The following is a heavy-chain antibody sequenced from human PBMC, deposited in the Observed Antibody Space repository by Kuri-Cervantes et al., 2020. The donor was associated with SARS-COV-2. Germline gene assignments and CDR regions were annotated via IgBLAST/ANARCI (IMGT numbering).Heavy chain of an antibody. J-gene: IGHJ6*02. D-gene: IGHD2-2*01. CDR2: IYYSGST. CDR3: ARSPSRAEGCSSTSCPPLAYYYYGMDV. V-gene: IGHV4-59*01. Sequence: SETLSLTCTVSGGSISSYYWSWIRQPPGKGLEWIGYIYYSGSTNYNPSLKSRVTISVDTSKNQFSLKLSSVTAADTAVYYCARSPSRAEGCSSTSCPPLAYYYYGMDVWGQGTTVTVSS. CDR1: GGSISSYY.